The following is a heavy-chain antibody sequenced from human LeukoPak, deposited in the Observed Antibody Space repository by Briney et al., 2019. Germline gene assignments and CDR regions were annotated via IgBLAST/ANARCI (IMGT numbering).Heavy chain of an antibody. Sequence: GGSLRLSCTASGFTFSSYCMSWVRQAPGKGLEWVANIKQDGSEKYYVDSVKGRFTISRDNAKNSLYLQMNSLRAEDTAVYYCARGDGSMGSAFDPWGQGTLVTVSS. V-gene: IGHV3-7*01. J-gene: IGHJ5*02. CDR2: IKQDGSEK. CDR1: GFTFSSYC. D-gene: IGHD3-10*01. CDR3: ARGDGSMGSAFDP.